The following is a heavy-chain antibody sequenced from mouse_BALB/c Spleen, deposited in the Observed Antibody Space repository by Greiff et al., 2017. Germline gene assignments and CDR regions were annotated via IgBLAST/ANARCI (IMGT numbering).Heavy chain of an antibody. V-gene: IGHV14-3*02. CDR2: IDPANGNT. CDR1: GFNIKDTY. D-gene: IGHD1-1*01. Sequence: EVKLVESGAELVKPGASVKLSCTASGFNIKDTYMHWVKQRPEQGLEWIGRIDPANGNTKYDPKFQGKATITADTSSNTAYLQLSSLTSEDTAVYYCARSRIYYYGSSYVRYFDVWGAGTTVTVSS. CDR3: ARSRIYYYGSSYVRYFDV. J-gene: IGHJ1*01.